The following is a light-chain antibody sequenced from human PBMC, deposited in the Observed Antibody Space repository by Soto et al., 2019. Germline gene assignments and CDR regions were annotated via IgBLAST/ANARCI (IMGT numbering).Light chain of an antibody. CDR2: GAS. V-gene: IGKV3-20*01. CDR3: QQYGSSVLT. Sequence: EIVLTQSPDTLSLSPGERATLSFRSSQSVSTNSLAWYQQKPGQAPRPLIYGASSRATGTPDRFSGSGSGTDFTLIISRLEPEDFAVYYCQQYGSSVLTFGGGAKVDIK. CDR1: QSVSTNS. J-gene: IGKJ4*01.